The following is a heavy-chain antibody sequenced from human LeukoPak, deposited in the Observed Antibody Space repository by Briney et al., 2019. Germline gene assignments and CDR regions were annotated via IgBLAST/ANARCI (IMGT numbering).Heavy chain of an antibody. D-gene: IGHD6-6*01. CDR3: ARGEGVAARQSWFDP. V-gene: IGHV1-2*02. CDR2: INPNSGGT. CDR1: GYTFTGYY. J-gene: IGHJ5*02. Sequence: ASVKVSCKASGYTFTGYYMHWVRQPPGQGLEWMVWINPNSGGTNYAQKFQGRVTMTTDTSTSTAYMELRSLKSDDTAVYYCARGEGVAARQSWFDPWGQGTLVTVSS.